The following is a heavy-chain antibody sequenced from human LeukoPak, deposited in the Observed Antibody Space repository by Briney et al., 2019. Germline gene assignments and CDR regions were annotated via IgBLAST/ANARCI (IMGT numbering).Heavy chain of an antibody. CDR1: GFTFSSYA. J-gene: IGHJ4*02. D-gene: IGHD3-10*01. V-gene: IGHV3-23*01. CDR3: AKDNGHYYGSGSYYIDY. CDR2: ISGSGGST. Sequence: GGSLRLSCAASGFTFSSYAMSWVRQAPGKGLEWVSAISGSGGSTYYADSVKGRFTISRDNSKNTLYLQMNSLKAEDTAVYYCAKDNGHYYGSGSYYIDYWGQGTLVTVSS.